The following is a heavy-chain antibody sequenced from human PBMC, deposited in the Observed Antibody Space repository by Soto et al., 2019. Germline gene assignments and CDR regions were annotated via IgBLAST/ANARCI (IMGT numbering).Heavy chain of an antibody. CDR2: ISAYNGNT. CDR3: ARGYYDILTGSLRGGWFDP. J-gene: IGHJ5*02. V-gene: IGHV1-18*04. D-gene: IGHD3-9*01. CDR1: GYTFTSYG. Sequence: ASVKVFCKASGYTFTSYGICWVRQAPGQGLEWMGWISAYNGNTNYAQKLQGRVTTTTDTSTSTAYMELRSLRSDDTAVYYCARGYYDILTGSLRGGWFDPWGQGTLVTVSS.